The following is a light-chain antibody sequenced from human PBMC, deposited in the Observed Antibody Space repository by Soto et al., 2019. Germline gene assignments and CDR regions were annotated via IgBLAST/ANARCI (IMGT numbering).Light chain of an antibody. CDR2: AAS. CDR1: QGISSY. CDR3: QQYNNWPPFT. V-gene: IGKV1-8*01. Sequence: AIRMTQSPSSLSASTGDRVTITCRASQGISSYLAWYQQKPGKAPKLLIYAASTLQSGVPSRFSGSGSGTDFTLTISCLQSEDFAVYYCQQYNNWPPFTFGPGTKVDIK. J-gene: IGKJ3*01.